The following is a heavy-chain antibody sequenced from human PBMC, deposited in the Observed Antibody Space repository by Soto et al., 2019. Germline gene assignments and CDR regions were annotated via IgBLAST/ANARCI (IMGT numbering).Heavy chain of an antibody. Sequence: SETLSLTCTVSGGSISNYYWSWIRQPPGKGLEWIGYIYYTGSTNYNPSLKSRVTISVDTSKNHFSLKLSSVTAADTAVYYCARGNGIQLWPFDPWGQGTLVTVSS. CDR2: IYYTGST. D-gene: IGHD5-18*01. CDR1: GGSISNYY. J-gene: IGHJ5*02. V-gene: IGHV4-59*01. CDR3: ARGNGIQLWPFDP.